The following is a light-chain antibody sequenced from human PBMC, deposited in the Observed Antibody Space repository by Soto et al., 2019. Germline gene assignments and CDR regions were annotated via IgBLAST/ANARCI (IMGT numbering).Light chain of an antibody. CDR2: AAS. J-gene: IGKJ2*02. CDR1: QGISSY. V-gene: IGKV1-8*01. CDR3: QQYYSYPRT. Sequence: AIRMTQSPSSLSASTGDRVTITCRASQGISSYLAWYQQKPGKAPKLLIYAASTLQSGVPSRFSGSGSGTDFTLTISCLQSEEFATYYCQQYYSYPRTFGQGPKLEIK.